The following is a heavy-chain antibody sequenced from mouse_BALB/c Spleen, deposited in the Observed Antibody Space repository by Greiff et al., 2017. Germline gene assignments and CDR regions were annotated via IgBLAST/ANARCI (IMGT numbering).Heavy chain of an antibody. J-gene: IGHJ2*01. CDR3: AREGDGYFDY. CDR2: ISSGGST. D-gene: IGHD2-3*01. Sequence: EVKVEESGGGLVKPGGSLKLSCAASGFTFSSYAMSWVRQTPEKRLEWVASISSGGSTYYPDSVKGRFTISRDNARNILYLQMSNLRSEDTAMYYCAREGDGYFDYWGQGTTLTVSS. V-gene: IGHV5-6-5*01. CDR1: GFTFSSYA.